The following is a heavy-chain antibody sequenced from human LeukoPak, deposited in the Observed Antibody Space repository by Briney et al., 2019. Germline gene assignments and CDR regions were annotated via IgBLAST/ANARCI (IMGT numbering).Heavy chain of an antibody. Sequence: PSETLSLTCTVSGRSLSSYYWSWVRHPQGKGREWVGYIYESGSNNYNPSLKSRVTMSVDTSNNQFSLNLRSVTAADTAVYYCAGDHTAMFTSSFDLWGQGTMVTVSS. CDR1: GRSLSSYY. D-gene: IGHD5-18*01. J-gene: IGHJ3*01. V-gene: IGHV4-59*08. CDR2: IYESGSN. CDR3: AGDHTAMFTSSFDL.